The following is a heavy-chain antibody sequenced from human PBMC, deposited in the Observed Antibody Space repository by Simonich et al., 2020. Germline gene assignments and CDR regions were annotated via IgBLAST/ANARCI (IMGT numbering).Heavy chain of an antibody. CDR2: HIPILGKA. V-gene: IGHV1-69*06. Sequence: QVQLVQSGAEVKKPGSSVKVSCKASGGTFSSYAISWVRQAPGQGLEGVGGHIPILGKANYAQKCQGRVTITADKSTSTAYMELSSLRSEDTAVYYCARTNTMRELDTMIRGVDYFDYWGQGTLVTVSS. D-gene: IGHD3-10*01. CDR3: ARTNTMRELDTMIRGVDYFDY. CDR1: GGTFSSYA. J-gene: IGHJ4*02.